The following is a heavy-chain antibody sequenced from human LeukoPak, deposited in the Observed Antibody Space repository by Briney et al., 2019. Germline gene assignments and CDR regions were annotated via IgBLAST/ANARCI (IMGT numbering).Heavy chain of an antibody. CDR1: GFTFSSYW. Sequence: GGSLRLSCAASGFTFSSYWMSWVRQAPGRGLEWVANIKQDGSEKYYVDSVKGRFTISRDNAKNSLYLQMNSLRAEDTAGYYCARGGDYYYDSSGYYPIWGQGTMVTVSS. CDR2: IKQDGSEK. D-gene: IGHD3-22*01. J-gene: IGHJ3*02. V-gene: IGHV3-7*01. CDR3: ARGGDYYYDSSGYYPI.